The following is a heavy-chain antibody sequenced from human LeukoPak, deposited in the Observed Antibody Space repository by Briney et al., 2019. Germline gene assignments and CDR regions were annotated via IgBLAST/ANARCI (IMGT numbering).Heavy chain of an antibody. CDR2: IYTSGIT. CDR3: ARRTNRPRSNWFDP. Sequence: KPSETLSLTCTVSGGSISNYYWSWIRQPPGKGLEWIGYIYTSGITNYNPSLKSRVTMSVDTSKNHFSLKLSSVTAADTAVYYCARRTNRPRSNWFDPWGQGTLVTVSS. V-gene: IGHV4-4*09. CDR1: GGSISNYY. J-gene: IGHJ5*02. D-gene: IGHD1-14*01.